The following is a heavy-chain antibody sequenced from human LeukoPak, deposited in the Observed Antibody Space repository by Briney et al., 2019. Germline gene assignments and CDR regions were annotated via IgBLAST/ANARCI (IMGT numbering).Heavy chain of an antibody. Sequence: GGSLRLSCAASGFIFSNYAMAWVRQAPGKGLEWVSATPGNGGSDDTHYATSVEGRFTISRDNSQNTLYLQMDNLRTEDTAVYYCARVPTLPLYCGGDCYSSDAFDIWGQGTMVTVSS. CDR1: GFIFSNYA. V-gene: IGHV3-23*01. CDR3: ARVPTLPLYCGGDCYSSDAFDI. CDR2: TPGNGGSDDT. D-gene: IGHD2-21*02. J-gene: IGHJ3*02.